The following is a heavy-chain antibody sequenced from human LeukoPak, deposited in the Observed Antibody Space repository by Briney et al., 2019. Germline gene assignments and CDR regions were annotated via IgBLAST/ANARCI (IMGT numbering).Heavy chain of an antibody. V-gene: IGHV3-21*01. J-gene: IGHJ4*02. D-gene: IGHD4-17*01. CDR3: ARDYGDYLWGGYYFDY. Sequence: GGSLRLSCAASGFTFSSYSMNWVRQAPGKGLEWVSSISSSSSYIYYADSVKGRFTISRDNAKNSLYLQMNSLRAEDTAVYYCARDYGDYLWGGYYFDYWGQGTLVTVSS. CDR2: ISSSSSYI. CDR1: GFTFSSYS.